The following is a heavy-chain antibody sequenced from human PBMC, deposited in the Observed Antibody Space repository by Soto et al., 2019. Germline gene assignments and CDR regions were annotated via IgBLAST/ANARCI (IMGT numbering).Heavy chain of an antibody. CDR3: ARDPDSSGWFGFDY. V-gene: IGHV6-1*01. CDR1: GDSVSTNIAA. D-gene: IGHD6-19*01. CDR2: TYYRSKWLN. Sequence: SQTLSLTCAISGDSVSTNIAAWNWIRQSPSRGLEWLGRTYYRSKWLNDYAVSVKSRITINPDTSKNQFSLQLNSVTPEDTAVYYCARDPDSSGWFGFDYCGQRPLVTVSS. J-gene: IGHJ4*02.